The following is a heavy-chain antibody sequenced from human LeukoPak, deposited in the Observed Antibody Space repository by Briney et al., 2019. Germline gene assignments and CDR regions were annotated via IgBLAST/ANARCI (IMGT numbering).Heavy chain of an antibody. J-gene: IGHJ4*02. CDR3: AKLGSGWVRGGY. CDR1: GFTFSSYA. Sequence: GGSLRLSCAASGFTFSSYAMSWVRQAPGKGLEWVSAISGSGGSTYYADSVKGRFTIPRDNSKNTLYLQMNSLRAEDTAVYYCAKLGSGWVRGGYWGQGTLVTVSS. D-gene: IGHD6-19*01. V-gene: IGHV3-23*01. CDR2: ISGSGGST.